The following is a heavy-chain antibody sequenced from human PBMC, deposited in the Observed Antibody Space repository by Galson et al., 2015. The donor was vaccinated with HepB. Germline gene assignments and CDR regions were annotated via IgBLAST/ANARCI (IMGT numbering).Heavy chain of an antibody. CDR3: ARSGYSDSRGWASDF. CDR2: ISSSSDTV. J-gene: IGHJ4*02. CDR1: GFTFNNYA. Sequence: SLRLSCAASGFTFNNYAMNWVRQAPGKGLEWLSYISSSSDTVYYGDSVKGRFTISRDDAKNSLYLQMYSLRSDDTAVYYCARSGYSDSRGWASDFWGQGTLVTVSS. V-gene: IGHV3-48*01. D-gene: IGHD3-22*01.